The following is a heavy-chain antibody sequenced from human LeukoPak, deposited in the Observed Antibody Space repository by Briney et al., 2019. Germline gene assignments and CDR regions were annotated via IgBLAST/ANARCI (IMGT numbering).Heavy chain of an antibody. Sequence: GASVKVSCKASGYTFTSYAISWVRQAPGQGLEWMGWISTYNGDTDYAQKFQGRVTMTTDTYTSTAYMELRSLRSDDTAVYYCARTSFDFLWGTYRPAYFDYWGQGTLVNVSS. J-gene: IGHJ4*02. CDR2: ISTYNGDT. CDR1: GYTFTSYA. CDR3: ARTSFDFLWGTYRPAYFDY. D-gene: IGHD3-16*02. V-gene: IGHV1-18*01.